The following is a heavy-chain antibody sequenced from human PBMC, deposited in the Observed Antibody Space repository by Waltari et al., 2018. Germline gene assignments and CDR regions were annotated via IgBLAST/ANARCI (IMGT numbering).Heavy chain of an antibody. CDR1: GGSISSYY. V-gene: IGHV4-59*01. Sequence: QVQLQESGPGLVKPSETLSLTCTVSGGSISSYYWSWIRQPPGKGLEWIGYIYYSGSTNYNPSLKSRVTISVDTSKNQFSLKLSSVTAADTAVYYCARGGLVDYVWGRHFDYWGQGTLVTVSS. D-gene: IGHD3-16*01. CDR2: IYYSGST. J-gene: IGHJ4*02. CDR3: ARGGLVDYVWGRHFDY.